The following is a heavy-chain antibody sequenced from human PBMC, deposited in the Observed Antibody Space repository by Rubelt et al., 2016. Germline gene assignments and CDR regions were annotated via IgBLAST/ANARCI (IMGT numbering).Heavy chain of an antibody. J-gene: IGHJ4*02. Sequence: VRQVPGKGLEWISYISGGMETIYYADSVRCRFTISRDNAKNSLYLQMDSLRAEDTAVYYCARGYLSNSFDYWGQGTLVTVSS. CDR2: ISGGMETI. CDR3: ARGYLSNSFDY. D-gene: IGHD4-11*01. V-gene: IGHV3-48*04.